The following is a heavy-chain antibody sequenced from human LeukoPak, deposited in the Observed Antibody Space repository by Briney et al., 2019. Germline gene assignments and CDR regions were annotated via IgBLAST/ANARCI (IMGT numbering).Heavy chain of an antibody. CDR2: INPTSGGT. V-gene: IGHV1-2*02. J-gene: IGHJ4*02. CDR3: ARGGDYGGTVFDY. D-gene: IGHD4-23*01. CDR1: GYTFTGYY. Sequence: ASVKVSCKASGYTFTGYYMHWVRQAPGQGLEWMGWINPTSGGTNYAQKFQGRVTMTRDTSISTAYMELSRLRSDDTAVYYCARGGDYGGTVFDYWGQGTLVTVSS.